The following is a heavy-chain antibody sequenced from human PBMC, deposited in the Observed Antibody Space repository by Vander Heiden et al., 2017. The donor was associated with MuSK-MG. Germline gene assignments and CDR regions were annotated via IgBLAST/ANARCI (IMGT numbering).Heavy chain of an antibody. Sequence: QVQLQESGPGLVKPSETLSLTCTVSGGSMSTYFWSWVRQPPGKGLEWIGYLHYSGSNNYNPSLKSRVTISVNTSKKHFSLKLESVTAADTAVYFCAHLGGVGQLDSWGQGTLVTVSS. D-gene: IGHD3-16*01. CDR1: GGSMSTYF. CDR2: LHYSGSN. J-gene: IGHJ5*01. CDR3: AHLGGVGQLDS. V-gene: IGHV4-59*08.